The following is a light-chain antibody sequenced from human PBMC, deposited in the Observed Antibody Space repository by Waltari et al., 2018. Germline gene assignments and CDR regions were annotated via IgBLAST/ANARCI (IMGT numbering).Light chain of an antibody. J-gene: IGKJ2*03. CDR2: AAS. Sequence: DIQMTQSPSSLSASVGDKVTVTCLASQGIARELSWYQHKPGKAPTLLIYAASSLQSGVSSRFSGGGSGTDFTLTISSLQPEDVATYYCQHDYTTPYSFGQGTNVEIK. CDR1: QGIARE. V-gene: IGKV1-27*01. CDR3: QHDYTTPYS.